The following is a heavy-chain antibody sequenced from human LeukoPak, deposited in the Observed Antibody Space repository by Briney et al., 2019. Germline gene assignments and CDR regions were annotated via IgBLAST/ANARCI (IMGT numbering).Heavy chain of an antibody. CDR3: ARTKVLYDAFDI. V-gene: IGHV4-59*01. Sequence: SETLSLTCTVSGGSISSFYWSWIRQPPGKGLECIGYIYYSGSTNYNPSLKSRVTISVDTSKNQFSLKLSSVTAADTAVYYCARTKVLYDAFDIWGQGTMVTVSS. J-gene: IGHJ3*02. D-gene: IGHD2-8*01. CDR2: IYYSGST. CDR1: GGSISSFY.